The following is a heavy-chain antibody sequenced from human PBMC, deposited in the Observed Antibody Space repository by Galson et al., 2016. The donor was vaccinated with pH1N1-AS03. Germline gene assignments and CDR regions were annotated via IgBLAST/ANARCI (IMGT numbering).Heavy chain of an antibody. CDR1: GFTFSTYW. Sequence: SLRLSCAASGFTFSTYWMSWVRQAPGKGLEWVASMNQGGSERYYVDSVKGRFTISRDNAKNSLYLQMNSLRPEDTALYYCARAPAYSGSLYYFDSWGQGALVTVS. CDR3: ARAPAYSGSLYYFDS. V-gene: IGHV3-7*01. D-gene: IGHD1-26*01. CDR2: MNQGGSER. J-gene: IGHJ4*02.